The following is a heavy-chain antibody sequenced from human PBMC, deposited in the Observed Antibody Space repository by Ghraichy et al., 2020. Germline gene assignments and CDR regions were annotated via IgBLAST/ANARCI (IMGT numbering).Heavy chain of an antibody. D-gene: IGHD3-3*01. CDR2: ISSSSSTI. CDR3: ARDANVLRFLDWRGFYMDV. J-gene: IGHJ6*03. Sequence: GGSLRLSCEASGFTFSTYTMNWVRQAPGKGLEWLSYISSSSSTIFYADSVKGRFTISRDNAKNSVYLQMNSLRDEDTAVYYCARDANVLRFLDWRGFYMDVWGKGTTVTVSS. V-gene: IGHV3-48*02. CDR1: GFTFSTYT.